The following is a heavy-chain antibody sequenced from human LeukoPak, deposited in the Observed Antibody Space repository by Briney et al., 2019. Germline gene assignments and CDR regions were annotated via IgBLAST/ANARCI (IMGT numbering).Heavy chain of an antibody. Sequence: GRSLRLSCAASGFTFSSYGTHWVRQAPGKGLEWVAVMASDRKTTYYADSVKGRFTISRDNAKNSLYLQMNSLRAEDTAVYYCARADSSIAARLSRSSIFNYYYYMDVWGKGTTVTVSS. CDR3: ARADSSIAARLSRSSIFNYYYYMDV. J-gene: IGHJ6*03. V-gene: IGHV3-30*03. CDR2: MASDRKTT. D-gene: IGHD6-6*01. CDR1: GFTFSSYG.